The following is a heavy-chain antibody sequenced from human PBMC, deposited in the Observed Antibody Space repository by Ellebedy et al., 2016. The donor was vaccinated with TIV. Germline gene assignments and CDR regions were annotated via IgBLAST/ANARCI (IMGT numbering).Heavy chain of an antibody. CDR2: ISGSSSRI. J-gene: IGHJ4*02. D-gene: IGHD2/OR15-2a*01. CDR1: GFTFSSYN. Sequence: PGGSLRLSCAASGFTFSSYNMNRVRQAPGKGLEWVSYISGSSSRIYYADSVKGRFIISRDNAKNSLYLQMNSLRDEDTAVYYCFLRIRRGYWGQGTLVTVSS. V-gene: IGHV3-48*02. CDR3: FLRIRRGY.